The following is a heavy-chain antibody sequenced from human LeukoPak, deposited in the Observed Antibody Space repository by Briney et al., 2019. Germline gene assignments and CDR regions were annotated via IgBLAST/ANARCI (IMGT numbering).Heavy chain of an antibody. CDR2: ITGSGGST. J-gene: IGHJ4*02. Sequence: PGGSLRLSCAVSGFTFTNFAMYWVRQAPGKGLEWVSTITGSGGSTFYADSVKGRFTISRDNSKNTLYLQMNSLRAAETAVYYCAKDLRDFWTGYYYFDFWGQGTLVTVSS. D-gene: IGHD3/OR15-3a*01. CDR1: GFTFTNFA. V-gene: IGHV3-23*01. CDR3: AKDLRDFWTGYYYFDF.